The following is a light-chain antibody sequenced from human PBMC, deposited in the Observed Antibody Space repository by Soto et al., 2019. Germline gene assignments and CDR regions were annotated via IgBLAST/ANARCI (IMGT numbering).Light chain of an antibody. Sequence: QSVLTQPPSVSGAPGQGVTISCTGSSSNIGAGYDVHWYQQRPGTAPKLLIYGNNNRPSGVPDRFSGSKSDTSASLAITGLQAEDEADYYCQSYDSSLSGSVVFGGGTKVTVL. V-gene: IGLV1-40*01. CDR1: SSNIGAGYD. CDR2: GNN. CDR3: QSYDSSLSGSVV. J-gene: IGLJ2*01.